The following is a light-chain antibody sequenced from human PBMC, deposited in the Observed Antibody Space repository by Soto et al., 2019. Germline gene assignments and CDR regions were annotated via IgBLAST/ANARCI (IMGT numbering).Light chain of an antibody. J-gene: IGLJ1*01. V-gene: IGLV2-8*01. CDR2: EVS. Sequence: QSALTQPPSASGSPGQSVTISCTGTSSDVGRYNYVSWYQQHPGKAPKLMIYEVSQRPSGVPDRFSGSKSGNTASLTVSGLQAEDEADYYCSSYAGSYSYVFGTGTKVTVL. CDR3: SSYAGSYSYV. CDR1: SSDVGRYNY.